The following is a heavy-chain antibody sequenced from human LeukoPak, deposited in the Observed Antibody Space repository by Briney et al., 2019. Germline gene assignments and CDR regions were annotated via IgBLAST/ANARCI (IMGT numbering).Heavy chain of an antibody. V-gene: IGHV1-69*02. Sequence: AVKVSCKASGGTFSSYTISWVRQAPGQGLEWMGRIIPILGIANYAQKFQGRVTITADKSTSAAYMELSSLRSEDTAVYYCATTAGAAGGYYGMDVWGQGTTVTVSS. CDR2: IIPILGIA. D-gene: IGHD6-13*01. J-gene: IGHJ6*02. CDR3: ATTAGAAGGYYGMDV. CDR1: GGTFSSYT.